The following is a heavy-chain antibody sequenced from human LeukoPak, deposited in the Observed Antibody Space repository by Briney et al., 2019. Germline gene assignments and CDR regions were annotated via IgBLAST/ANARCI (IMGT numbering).Heavy chain of an antibody. CDR1: GFTFSSYA. D-gene: IGHD3-22*01. J-gene: IGHJ4*02. CDR2: ISYDGNSP. V-gene: IGHV3-30-3*01. Sequence: PGGSLRLSCIASGFTFSSYAMHGVRQAPGKGLEWVAVISYDGNSPFYADSVKGRFTISRDNSENMLYLKMNSLRTEDTAVYYCASARGYYDSSGYWPFDHWGQGTLVTVSS. CDR3: ASARGYYDSSGYWPFDH.